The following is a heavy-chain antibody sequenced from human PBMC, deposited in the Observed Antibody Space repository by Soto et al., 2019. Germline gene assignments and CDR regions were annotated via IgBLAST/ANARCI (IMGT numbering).Heavy chain of an antibody. V-gene: IGHV4-39*01. Sequence: SETLSLTCTVSGGSISSSTYYWDWIRQPPVKGLEWIGAMYYTGNKNYNPSLESRVTMSVDTSKNQFSLKLSSVTPTDTAVYYCARRSSSSLGSLFDPWGRGILVTVS. CDR1: GGSISSSTYY. D-gene: IGHD6-6*01. CDR3: ARRSSSSLGSLFDP. CDR2: MYYTGNK. J-gene: IGHJ5*02.